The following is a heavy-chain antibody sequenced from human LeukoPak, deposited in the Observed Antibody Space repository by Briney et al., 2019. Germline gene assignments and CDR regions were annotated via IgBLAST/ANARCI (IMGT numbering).Heavy chain of an antibody. D-gene: IGHD6-19*01. CDR3: AKAGTQQWLLFVGVY. J-gene: IGHJ4*02. CDR2: IRYDGSNK. CDR1: GFTFSTYG. V-gene: IGHV3-30*02. Sequence: GGSLRLSCAASGFTFSTYGMLWVRQAPGQGPEWVALIRYDGSNKYYADSVKGRFTISRDNSKNTLYLQMNSLRVEDTAMYYCAKAGTQQWLLFVGVYWGQGALVTVSS.